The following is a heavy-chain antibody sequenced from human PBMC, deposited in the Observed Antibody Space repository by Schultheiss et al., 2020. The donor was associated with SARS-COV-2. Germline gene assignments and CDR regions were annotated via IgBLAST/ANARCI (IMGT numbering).Heavy chain of an antibody. V-gene: IGHV4-39*07. J-gene: IGHJ6*02. Sequence: SETLSLTCTVSGGSISSSSYYWGWIRQPPGKGLEWIGSIYHSGSTYYNPSLKSRVTISVDTSKNQFSLKLSSVTAADTAVYYCALSRYYYDSSGYLLNNYYYYGMDVWGQGTTVTVSS. D-gene: IGHD3-22*01. CDR2: IYHSGST. CDR3: ALSRYYYDSSGYLLNNYYYYGMDV. CDR1: GGSISSSSYY.